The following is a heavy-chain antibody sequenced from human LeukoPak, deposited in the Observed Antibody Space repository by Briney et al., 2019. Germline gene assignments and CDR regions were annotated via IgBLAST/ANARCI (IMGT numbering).Heavy chain of an antibody. CDR2: INPNSGGT. Sequence: ASVKVSCKASGYTFTGYYMHWVRQAPGQGLEWMGWINPNSGGTNYAQKFQGRVTMTRDTSISTAYMELSRLRSDDTAVYCCARGTRSEDSSGYYLDWGQGTLVTVSS. D-gene: IGHD3-22*01. V-gene: IGHV1-2*02. CDR3: ARGTRSEDSSGYYLD. CDR1: GYTFTGYY. J-gene: IGHJ4*02.